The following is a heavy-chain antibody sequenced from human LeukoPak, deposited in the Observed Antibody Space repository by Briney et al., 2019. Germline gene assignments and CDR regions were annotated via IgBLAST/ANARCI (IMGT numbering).Heavy chain of an antibody. J-gene: IGHJ4*02. CDR2: IYYSGST. V-gene: IGHV4-59*01. Sequence: PSETLSLTCTVSGGSISSYYWSWIRQPPGKGLEWIGYIYYSGSTNYNPSLKSRVTISVDTSKNQFSLKLSSVTAADTAVYYCASSYSSSASHFDYWGQGTLVTVSS. CDR3: ASSYSSSASHFDY. D-gene: IGHD6-6*01. CDR1: GGSISSYY.